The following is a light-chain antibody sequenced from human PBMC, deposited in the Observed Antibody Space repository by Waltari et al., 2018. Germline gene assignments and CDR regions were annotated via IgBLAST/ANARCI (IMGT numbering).Light chain of an antibody. Sequence: EIVLTPSPGPLSLSPGESATLTCWASQSINSRYLAWFQQKPGQAPRLLIYSSSNRATGIPDRFSGSGSGTDFTLTISRLEPEDFAVYYCQQYGSAPRFTFGPGTKVEIK. J-gene: IGKJ3*01. CDR1: QSINSRY. CDR3: QQYGSAPRFT. V-gene: IGKV3-20*01. CDR2: SSS.